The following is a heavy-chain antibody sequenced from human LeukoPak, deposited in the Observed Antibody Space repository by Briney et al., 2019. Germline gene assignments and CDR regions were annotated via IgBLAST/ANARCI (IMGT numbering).Heavy chain of an antibody. V-gene: IGHV3-15*01. J-gene: IGHJ4*02. CDR2: IKSRGYGETA. CDR1: GFTFSDAW. D-gene: IGHD6-19*01. Sequence: GGSLRLSCAASGFTFSDAWMTWVRQAPGKGLEWVGRIKSRGYGETADYAAPVKGRFTISRDNSKDTLYLQMNSLKTEDTGVYYCTTDERDSGGWPEGRNWGQGTLVTVSS. CDR3: TTDERDSGGWPEGRN.